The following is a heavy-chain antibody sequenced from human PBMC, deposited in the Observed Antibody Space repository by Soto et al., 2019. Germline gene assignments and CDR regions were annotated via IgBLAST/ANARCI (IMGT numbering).Heavy chain of an antibody. Sequence: QVQLVESGGGVVQPGRSLRLSCAAPGFTFSSYGMHWVRQAPGKGLEWVAVISYDGSNKYYADSVKGRFTISRDNSKNTLYLQMNSLRAEDTAVYYCAKDSYDILTGGPPPFDPWGQGTLVTVSS. J-gene: IGHJ5*02. V-gene: IGHV3-30*18. D-gene: IGHD3-9*01. CDR1: GFTFSSYG. CDR3: AKDSYDILTGGPPPFDP. CDR2: ISYDGSNK.